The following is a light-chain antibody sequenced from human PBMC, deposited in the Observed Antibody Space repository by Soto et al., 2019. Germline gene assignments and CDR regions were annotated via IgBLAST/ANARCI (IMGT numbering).Light chain of an antibody. CDR2: ADS. V-gene: IGKV1-39*01. Sequence: DIQMTQYPSSLSASVGDRVTITCRASQNINIYLNWYQQKPGKAPQVLIYADSSLQSGVPSRFTGSGSETDFTHTISNLQYEDFGTYYCQQSYSTPRTFGHGTKLQIK. CDR1: QNINIY. J-gene: IGKJ2*01. CDR3: QQSYSTPRT.